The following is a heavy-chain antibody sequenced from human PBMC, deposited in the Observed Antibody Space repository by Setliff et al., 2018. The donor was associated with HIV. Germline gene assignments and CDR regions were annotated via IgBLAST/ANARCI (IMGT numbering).Heavy chain of an antibody. CDR1: GFTFDDYA. J-gene: IGHJ6*03. CDR3: AKAGGAGAAGIMPYYYYYMDV. Sequence: GGSLRLSCAASGFTFDDYAMHWVRQAPGKGLEWVSLITWDGGSTYYADSVKGRFTISRDNSKNSLYLQMNSLRAEDTALYYCAKAGGAGAAGIMPYYYYYMDVGGKGTTVTVAS. V-gene: IGHV3-43D*04. D-gene: IGHD6-13*01. CDR2: ITWDGGST.